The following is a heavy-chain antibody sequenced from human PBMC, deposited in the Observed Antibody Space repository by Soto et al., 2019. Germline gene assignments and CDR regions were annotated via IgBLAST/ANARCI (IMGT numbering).Heavy chain of an antibody. CDR3: ARDFMRVDYYDSSGYWSPNYYYGMDV. J-gene: IGHJ6*02. D-gene: IGHD3-22*01. CDR1: GFTFSSYE. V-gene: IGHV3-48*03. Sequence: PGGSLRLSCAASGFTFSSYEMNWVRQAPGKGLEWVSYISSSGSTIYYADSVKGRFTISRDNAKNALYLQMNSLRAEDTAVYYCARDFMRVDYYDSSGYWSPNYYYGMDVWGQGTKVTVSS. CDR2: ISSSGSTI.